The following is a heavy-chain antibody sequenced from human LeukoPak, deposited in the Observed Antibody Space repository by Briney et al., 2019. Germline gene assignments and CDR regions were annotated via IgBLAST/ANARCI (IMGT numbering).Heavy chain of an antibody. D-gene: IGHD1-26*01. CDR2: MNPNSGVT. CDR1: GYTFTDYD. CDR3: ARGPIYPKSGDYPNYYFDY. Sequence: ASVKVSCKASGYTFTDYDINWVRQATGQGLEWMGWMNPNSGVTGYAQKFQGRVSMTRDTSASTAYMELSSLRSQDTAVYFCARGPIYPKSGDYPNYYFDYWGQGTLVTVSS. V-gene: IGHV1-8*01. J-gene: IGHJ4*02.